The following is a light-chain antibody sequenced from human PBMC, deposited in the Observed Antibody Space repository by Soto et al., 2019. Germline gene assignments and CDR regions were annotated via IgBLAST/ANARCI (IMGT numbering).Light chain of an antibody. V-gene: IGKV1-5*01. J-gene: IGKJ1*01. CDR2: DAA. CDR3: QQYNSYPWT. Sequence: DIQMPQSPSTLSASVGDRVTITCRAIQSISSWLAWYQQKPGKAPKLLIYDAASLESGVPSRFSGSGSGTEFTLTISSLQPDDFATYYCQQYNSYPWTFGQGTKVEIK. CDR1: QSISSW.